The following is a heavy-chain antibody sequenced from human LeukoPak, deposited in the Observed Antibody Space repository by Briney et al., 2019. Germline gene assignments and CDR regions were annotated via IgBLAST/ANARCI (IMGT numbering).Heavy chain of an antibody. CDR3: ARVLGSGYSDY. Sequence: SETLSLTCTVSGYSISTSYYWGWIRQPPGKGLEWIGEINHSGSTNYNPSLKSRVTISVDTSKNHFSLKLSSVTAADTAIYYCARVLGSGYSDYWGQGTLVTVSS. V-gene: IGHV4-38-2*02. CDR1: GYSISTSYY. J-gene: IGHJ4*02. D-gene: IGHD2-15*01. CDR2: INHSGST.